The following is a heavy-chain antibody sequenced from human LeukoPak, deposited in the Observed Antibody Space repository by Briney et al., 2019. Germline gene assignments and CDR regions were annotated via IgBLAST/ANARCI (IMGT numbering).Heavy chain of an antibody. D-gene: IGHD4-17*01. Sequence: GESLKISCKGSGYSFTTYWVGWVRQMPGKGLEWMGIIYPGDSDTRYSPSFQGQVTISADKSISTAYLQWSSLKASDTAMYYCGSGDYLYYFDYWGQGTLVTVSS. V-gene: IGHV5-51*01. CDR3: GSGDYLYYFDY. J-gene: IGHJ4*02. CDR1: GYSFTTYW. CDR2: IYPGDSDT.